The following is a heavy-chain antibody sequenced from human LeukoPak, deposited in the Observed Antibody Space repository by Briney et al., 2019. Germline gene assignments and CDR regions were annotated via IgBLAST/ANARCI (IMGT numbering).Heavy chain of an antibody. Sequence: SETLSLTCAVYGGSFSGYYWSWIRQPPGKGLEWIGEINHSGSTNYNPSLKSRVTISVDTSKNQFSLKLSSVTAADTAVYYCASWGIWQQPYAFDIWGQGTMVTVSS. D-gene: IGHD6-13*01. V-gene: IGHV4-34*01. J-gene: IGHJ3*02. CDR3: ASWGIWQQPYAFDI. CDR1: GGSFSGYY. CDR2: INHSGST.